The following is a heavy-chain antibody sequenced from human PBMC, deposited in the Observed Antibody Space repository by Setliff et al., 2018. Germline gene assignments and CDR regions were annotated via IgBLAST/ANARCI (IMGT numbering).Heavy chain of an antibody. CDR1: GGSISSGDYY. Sequence: TLSLTCTVSGGSISSGDYYWSWIRQPPGKGLEWIGYIYSSGSTYYNPSLKSRVSISVDTSKNQFSLKLSSVTAADTALYYCARDGNNWNDLDYWGHGTLVTVSS. V-gene: IGHV4-30-4*08. CDR2: IYSSGST. CDR3: ARDGNNWNDLDY. D-gene: IGHD1-20*01. J-gene: IGHJ4*01.